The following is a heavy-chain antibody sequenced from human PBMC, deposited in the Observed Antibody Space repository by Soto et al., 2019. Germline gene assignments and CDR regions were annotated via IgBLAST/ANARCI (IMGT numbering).Heavy chain of an antibody. D-gene: IGHD2-2*01. Sequence: QVQLVQSGAEVKKPGSSVKVSCNASGGTFSSYAISWVRQAPGQGLEWMGGIIPIFGTANYAQKFQGRVTITADESTSTAYMELSSLRSEDTAVYYCARPMWGYCSSTSCYYYYYGMDVWGQGTTVTVSS. V-gene: IGHV1-69*01. CDR1: GGTFSSYA. CDR2: IIPIFGTA. J-gene: IGHJ6*02. CDR3: ARPMWGYCSSTSCYYYYYGMDV.